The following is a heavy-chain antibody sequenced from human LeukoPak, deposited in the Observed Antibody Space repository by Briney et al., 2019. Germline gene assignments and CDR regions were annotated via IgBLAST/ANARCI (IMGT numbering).Heavy chain of an antibody. CDR2: ISSSSSYI. CDR3: ARDLGYCSGGSCYVPFDY. CDR1: GFTFSSYS. Sequence: PGGSLRLSCAASGFTFSSYSMNWVRQAPGKGLEWVSSISSSSSYIYYADSVKGRFTISRDNAKNSLYLQMNSLRAEDTAVYYCARDLGYCSGGSCYVPFDYWGQGTLVTVSS. D-gene: IGHD2-15*01. J-gene: IGHJ4*02. V-gene: IGHV3-21*01.